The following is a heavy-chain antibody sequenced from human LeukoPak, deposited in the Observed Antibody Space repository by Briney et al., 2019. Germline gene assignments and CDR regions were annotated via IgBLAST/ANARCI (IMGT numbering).Heavy chain of an antibody. CDR3: ARGTLKAAATDFDY. D-gene: IGHD6-13*01. Sequence: PGGSLRLSCAASGFTFDDYGMSWVRQAPGKGLEWVSGINWNGGSTGYADSVKGRFTISRDNAKNSLYQRMNSLRAEDTALYYCARGTLKAAATDFDYWGQGTLVTVSS. CDR2: INWNGGST. CDR1: GFTFDDYG. V-gene: IGHV3-20*04. J-gene: IGHJ4*02.